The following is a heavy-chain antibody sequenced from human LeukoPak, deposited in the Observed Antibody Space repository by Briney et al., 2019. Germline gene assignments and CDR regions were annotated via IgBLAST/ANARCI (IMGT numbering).Heavy chain of an antibody. V-gene: IGHV1-46*01. Sequence: ASVKVSCKASGYTFTSYYMHWVRQAPGQGLEWMGIINPSGGSTSYAQKFQGRVTMTRDMSTSTVYMELSSLKASDTAMYYCACRKFSGTWSGPWGQGTLVTVSS. D-gene: IGHD1-14*01. CDR2: INPSGGST. CDR1: GYTFTSYY. CDR3: ACRKFSGTWSGP. J-gene: IGHJ5*02.